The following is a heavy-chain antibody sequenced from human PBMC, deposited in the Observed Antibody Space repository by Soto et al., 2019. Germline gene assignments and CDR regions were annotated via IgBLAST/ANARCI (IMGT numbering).Heavy chain of an antibody. V-gene: IGHV4-38-2*01. CDR2: AYHTGTT. J-gene: IGHJ5*02. CDR3: ARGSGGHSGRGHWSDP. Sequence: SETLSLTCAVSGSSISSGYYSGWIRQSPGKGLEWIGRAYHTGTTYNDPSFQSRVTIPINTSNDQFSLKLRSVSAADAAVYYRARGSGGHSGRGHWSDPWGQGTLVTVSS. D-gene: IGHD3-10*01. CDR1: GSSISSGYY.